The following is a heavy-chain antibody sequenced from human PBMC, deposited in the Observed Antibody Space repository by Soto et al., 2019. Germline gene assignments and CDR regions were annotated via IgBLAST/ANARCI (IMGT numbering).Heavy chain of an antibody. J-gene: IGHJ4*02. CDR1: GGSFSGYY. Sequence: ASETLSLTCAVYGGSFSGYYWSWIRQPPGKGLEWIGEINHSGSTNYNPSLKSRVTISVDTSKNQFSLKLSSVTAADTAVYYCARGPRPLGAAAENFDYWGQGTLVTVSS. V-gene: IGHV4-34*01. D-gene: IGHD6-13*01. CDR2: INHSGST. CDR3: ARGPRPLGAAAENFDY.